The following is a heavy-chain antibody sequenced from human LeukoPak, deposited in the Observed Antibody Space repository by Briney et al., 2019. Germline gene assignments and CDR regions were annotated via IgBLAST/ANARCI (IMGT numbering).Heavy chain of an antibody. Sequence: PGGSLRLSCAASGFTFDDYGMNWVRQAPGKGLVWVSRINSDGSSTSYADSVKGRFTISRDNAKNTLYLQMNSLRAEDTAVYYCARDPGYGMDVWGQGTTVTVSS. J-gene: IGHJ6*02. CDR2: INSDGSST. V-gene: IGHV3-74*01. CDR3: ARDPGYGMDV. CDR1: GFTFDDYG.